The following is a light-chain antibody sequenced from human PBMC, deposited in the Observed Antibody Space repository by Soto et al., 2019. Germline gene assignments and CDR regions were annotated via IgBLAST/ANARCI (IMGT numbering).Light chain of an antibody. V-gene: IGLV3-9*01. CDR3: QVWDSSTAVV. CDR1: NIGSKN. J-gene: IGLJ2*01. CDR2: RDS. Sequence: SYELTQPLSVSVALGQTARITCGGNNIGSKNVHWYQQKPGRAPVLVIYRDSNRPSGIPERFSGSNSGNTATLTISRAQAGDEADYYCQVWDSSTAVVFGGETQLTVL.